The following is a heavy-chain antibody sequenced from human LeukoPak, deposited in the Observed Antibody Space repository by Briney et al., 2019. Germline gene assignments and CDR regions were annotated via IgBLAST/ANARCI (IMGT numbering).Heavy chain of an antibody. D-gene: IGHD6-19*01. CDR1: GFTFSSYG. V-gene: IGHV3-30*18. CDR2: ISYDGSNK. CDR3: AKTMDSSGWYGHDYYYGMDV. J-gene: IGHJ6*02. Sequence: GGSLRLSCAASGFTFSSYGMHWVRQAPGKGLEWVAVISYDGSNKYYADSVKGRFTISRDNSKNTLYLQMNSLRAEDTAVCYCAKTMDSSGWYGHDYYYGMDVWGQGTTVTVSS.